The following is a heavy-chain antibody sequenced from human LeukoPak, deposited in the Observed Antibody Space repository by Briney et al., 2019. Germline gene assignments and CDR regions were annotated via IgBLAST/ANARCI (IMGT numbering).Heavy chain of an antibody. CDR2: ISSSSSAI. D-gene: IGHD3-9*01. CDR1: GFTFSSYT. V-gene: IGHV3-48*02. J-gene: IGHJ4*02. Sequence: PGGSLRLSCAASGFTFSSYTMNWVRQAPGKGLEWVASISSSSSAIYYAASVKGRFTISRDNAKNSLYLQMNSLRDEDTAVFFHAEDGIRDSDYWGQGTLVTVSS. CDR3: AEDGIRDSDY.